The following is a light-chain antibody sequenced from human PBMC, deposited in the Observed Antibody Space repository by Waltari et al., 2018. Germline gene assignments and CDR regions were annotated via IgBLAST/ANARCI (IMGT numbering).Light chain of an antibody. CDR2: EDN. CDR3: QSFDSSHVV. V-gene: IGLV6-57*03. Sequence: FMLTQPHSVSESPGKTVTISCTRSSGNIATNYVQGYQQRPGSAPTKVIYEDNQIPSGVPDRFSGSIDSYSNSASLIISGLKAEDEADYYCQSFDSSHVVFGGGTKLTVL. J-gene: IGLJ2*01. CDR1: SGNIATNY.